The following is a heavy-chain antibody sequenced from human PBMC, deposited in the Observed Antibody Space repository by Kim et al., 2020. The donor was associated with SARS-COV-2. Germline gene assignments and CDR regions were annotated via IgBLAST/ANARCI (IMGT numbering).Heavy chain of an antibody. V-gene: IGHV4-4*09. CDR2: T. D-gene: IGHD3-10*01. CDR3: ASSSIYVLLNY. Sequence: TNYTPSLKSRVTISVDTSKNQFSLKLSSVTAADTAVYYCASSSIYVLLNYWGQGTLVTVSS. J-gene: IGHJ4*02.